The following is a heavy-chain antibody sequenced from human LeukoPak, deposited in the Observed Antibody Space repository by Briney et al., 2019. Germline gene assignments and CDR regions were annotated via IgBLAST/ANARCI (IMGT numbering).Heavy chain of an antibody. J-gene: IGHJ4*02. Sequence: EASVKVSCKASGYTFTSYDINWVRQATGQGLEWMGWMNPNSGNTGYAQKFQGRVTMTEDTSTDTAYMELSSLRSEDTAVYYCATDIAAVRYLDYWGQGTLVTVSS. D-gene: IGHD6-13*01. CDR2: MNPNSGNT. CDR1: GYTFTSYD. V-gene: IGHV1-8*02. CDR3: ATDIAAVRYLDY.